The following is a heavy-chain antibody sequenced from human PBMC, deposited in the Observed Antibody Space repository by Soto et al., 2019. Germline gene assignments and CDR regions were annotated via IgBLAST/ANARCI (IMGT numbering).Heavy chain of an antibody. J-gene: IGHJ4*02. CDR3: VSLTATGPPFDY. Sequence: GASVKVSCKASGYTFTSYYMHWVRQAPGQGIEWMGIINPSGGSTSYAQKFQGRVTMTRDTSTSTVYMELSSLRSEDTAVYYCVSLTATGPPFDYWGQGTLVTVSS. CDR1: GYTFTSYY. CDR2: INPSGGST. V-gene: IGHV1-46*01. D-gene: IGHD1-20*01.